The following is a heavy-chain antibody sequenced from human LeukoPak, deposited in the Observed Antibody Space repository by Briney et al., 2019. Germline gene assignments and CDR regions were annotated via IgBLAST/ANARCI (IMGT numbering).Heavy chain of an antibody. CDR2: IYHSGST. J-gene: IGHJ5*02. CDR1: GYSISSGYY. Sequence: PSETLSLTCAVSGYSISSGYYWGWIRQPPGKGLEWIGSIYHSGSTYYNPSLKSRVTISVDTSKNQFSLKLSSVTAADTAVYYCARLGYCSSTSCFPWGQETLVTVSS. D-gene: IGHD2-2*01. CDR3: ARLGYCSSTSCFP. V-gene: IGHV4-38-2*01.